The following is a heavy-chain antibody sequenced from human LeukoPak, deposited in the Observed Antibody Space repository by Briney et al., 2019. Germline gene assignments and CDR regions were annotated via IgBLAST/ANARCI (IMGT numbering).Heavy chain of an antibody. CDR2: NYGNGST. J-gene: IGHJ6*03. CDR1: GDPISDYC. D-gene: IGHD3-16*01. Sequence: SETLSLTCTVSGDPISDYCWTWIRQPAGKGLEWIGRNYGNGSTNYNPSLTSRVAMSIDTSKMQFSLKLGAVTAADTAVYYCARVGEWLFDIDVWGKGTTVIVSS. V-gene: IGHV4-4*07. CDR3: ARVGEWLFDIDV.